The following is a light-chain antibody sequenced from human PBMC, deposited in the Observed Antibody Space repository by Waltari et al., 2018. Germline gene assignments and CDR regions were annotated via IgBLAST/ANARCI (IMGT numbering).Light chain of an antibody. CDR2: DVS. V-gene: IGLV2-14*03. CDR3: SSYISSSTLEL. J-gene: IGLJ2*01. Sequence: QSALTQPASVSGSPGQSITISCTGTSSDVGAYNYVSWSQQHPGKAPKLMIFDVSIRPSGVSKRVSGSKSGNTASLTISGLQAEDEADYYCSSYISSSTLELFGGGTSLTVL. CDR1: SSDVGAYNY.